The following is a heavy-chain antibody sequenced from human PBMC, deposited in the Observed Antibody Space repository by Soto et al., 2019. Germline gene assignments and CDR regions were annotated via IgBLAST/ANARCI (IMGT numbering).Heavy chain of an antibody. V-gene: IGHV3-74*01. CDR1: GFTFSGRW. CDR2: INGDGSGT. J-gene: IGHJ4*02. Sequence: EVQLVESGGGLVQPGGSLRLSCAASGFTFSGRWMHWVRQAPGKGLVWVSRINGDGSGTSYADFVKGRFTISRDNAKNTLFLQMNGLRAEDTAVYYCARGIFGSGTANDYWGQGILVTVSS. D-gene: IGHD3-10*01. CDR3: ARGIFGSGTANDY.